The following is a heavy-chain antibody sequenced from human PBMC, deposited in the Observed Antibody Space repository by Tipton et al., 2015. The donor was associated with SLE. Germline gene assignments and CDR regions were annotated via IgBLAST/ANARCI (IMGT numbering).Heavy chain of an antibody. J-gene: IGHJ6*03. D-gene: IGHD2-21*01. CDR3: AKDAQPIDYYYYYMDV. V-gene: IGHV3-23*03. CDR2: IYSGGSNA. Sequence: SLRLSCAASGFTFNNYAMSWVRQAPGKGLEWVSVIYSGGSNAYYADSVKGRFTISRDNSKNTLYLQMNGLRAEDTAVYYCAKDAQPIDYYYYYMDVWGKWTTVTVSS. CDR1: GFTFNNYA.